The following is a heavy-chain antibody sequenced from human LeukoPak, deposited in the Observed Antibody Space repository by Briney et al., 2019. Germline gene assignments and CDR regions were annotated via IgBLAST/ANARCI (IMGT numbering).Heavy chain of an antibody. CDR3: ARDSGRYYYGSGSSSNWFDP. V-gene: IGHV4-38-2*02. CDR1: GYSISSGYY. J-gene: IGHJ5*02. Sequence: SETLSLTCSVSGYSISSGYYWGWIRQPPGKGLEWIGNSLHSGNTFYNPSLKSRVTISLDTSKNQLSMKLSSVTAADTAVYYCARDSGRYYYGSGSSSNWFDPWGQGTLVTVSS. CDR2: SLHSGNT. D-gene: IGHD3-10*01.